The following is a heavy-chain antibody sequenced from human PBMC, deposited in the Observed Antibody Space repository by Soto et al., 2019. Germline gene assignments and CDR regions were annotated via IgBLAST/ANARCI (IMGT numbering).Heavy chain of an antibody. V-gene: IGHV4-59*08. CDR3: ARHGSGYVSPFPADY. CDR1: GSSISSYY. Sequence: PSETLSLTCTVSGSSISSYYWSWIRQPPGKGLEWIGYIYYSGSTNYNPSLKSRVTISVDTPKNQFSLKLSSVTAADTAVYYCARHGSGYVSPFPADYWGQGTLVTVSS. CDR2: IYYSGST. D-gene: IGHD5-12*01. J-gene: IGHJ4*02.